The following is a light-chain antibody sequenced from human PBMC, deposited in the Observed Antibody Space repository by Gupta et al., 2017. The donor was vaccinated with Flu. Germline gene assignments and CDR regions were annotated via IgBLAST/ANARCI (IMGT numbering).Light chain of an antibody. J-gene: IGKJ2*01. CDR2: KAS. Sequence: GDRVTITCRASPSINTWLAWYQQKSGKAPTVLIYKASTLKSWVPSRFSGSGSGTEFTLPISGLQPDDFATYYCQQYHSYPITFGQGTKVEI. CDR1: PSINTW. V-gene: IGKV1-5*03. CDR3: QQYHSYPIT.